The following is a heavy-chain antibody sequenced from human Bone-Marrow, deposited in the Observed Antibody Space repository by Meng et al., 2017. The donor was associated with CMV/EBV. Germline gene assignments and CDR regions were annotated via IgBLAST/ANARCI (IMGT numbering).Heavy chain of an antibody. J-gene: IGHJ5*02. CDR3: AVGVGATFLGP. CDR2: IYHSGST. Sequence: GSLRLSCAVSGGSISSSNWWSWVRQPPGKGLEWIGEIYHSGSTNYSPSLKSRVTISVDKSKNQFSLKLSSVTAADTAVYYCAVGVGATFLGPWGQGTLVTVSS. CDR1: GGSISSSNW. D-gene: IGHD1-26*01. V-gene: IGHV4-4*02.